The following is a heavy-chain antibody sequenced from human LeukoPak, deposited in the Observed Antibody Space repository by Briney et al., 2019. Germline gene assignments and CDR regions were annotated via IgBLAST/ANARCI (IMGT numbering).Heavy chain of an antibody. J-gene: IGHJ4*02. D-gene: IGHD3-3*01. CDR3: AKDTAVQFLEPAF. CDR2: IWFDGSVK. Sequence: PGGSLRLSCAASGFTFNTFGMHWVRQAPGQGLEWVAAIWFDGSVKHYSDAVKGRFTISRDNSLNTLCLQMNSLRVEDTAIYYCAKDTAVQFLEPAFWGQGTLVTVSS. CDR1: GFTFNTFG. V-gene: IGHV3-33*06.